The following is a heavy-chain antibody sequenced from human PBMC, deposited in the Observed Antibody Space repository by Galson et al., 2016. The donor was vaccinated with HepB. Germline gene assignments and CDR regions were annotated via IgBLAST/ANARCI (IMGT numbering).Heavy chain of an antibody. CDR1: GDSVSTDSAT. J-gene: IGHJ5*02. CDR2: TYYRAKWYK. V-gene: IGHV6-1*01. CDR3: ARATANWDGGGDNWFDP. Sequence: CAISGDSVSTDSATWNWIRQSPSRGLEWLGRTYYRAKWYKTYAVSVKRRITINPDTSTNQIFLQLNSVTPEDSAIYYCARATANWDGGGDNWFDPWGQGTLVTVSS. D-gene: IGHD7-27*01.